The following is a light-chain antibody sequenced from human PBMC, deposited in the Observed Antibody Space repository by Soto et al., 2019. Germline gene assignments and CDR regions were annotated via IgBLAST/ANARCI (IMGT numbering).Light chain of an antibody. CDR2: ADS. J-gene: IGKJ5*01. CDR1: QSVSGY. CDR3: QQRYNWPIT. V-gene: IGKV3-11*01. Sequence: EIVLTQSPATLSLSPGETATLSCRASQSVSGYIGWYQQKPGQAPRLLIYADSNRATGIPARFSGSGSGTDFTLTISSLEAEDFSVYSCQQRYNWPITFGQGTRLEIK.